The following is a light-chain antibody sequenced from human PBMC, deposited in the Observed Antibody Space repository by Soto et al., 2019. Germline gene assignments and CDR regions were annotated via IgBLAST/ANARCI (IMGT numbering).Light chain of an antibody. Sequence: QSVLTQPPSVSGSPGQSVTISCTGTSSGVGAYNYVAWYQQHPGKAPKIMIYDVTKRPSGVPDRFSGSKSGNTASLTISGLKADYEADYYCCSSAGNVEVLGTGTKVTVL. V-gene: IGLV2-11*01. CDR1: SSGVGAYNY. CDR3: CSSAGNVEV. CDR2: DVT. J-gene: IGLJ1*01.